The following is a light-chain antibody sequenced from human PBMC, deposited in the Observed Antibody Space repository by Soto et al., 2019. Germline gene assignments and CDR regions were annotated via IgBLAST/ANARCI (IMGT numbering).Light chain of an antibody. Sequence: QSVLTQPPSASGSPGQSVTISCIGTSSDVGGYNYVSWYQQHPGKAPKLMIYEVSKRPSGVPDRFSGSKSGNTASLTVSGLQAEDEADYYGSSFAGSSNYVFGTGTKVTVL. CDR1: SSDVGGYNY. CDR2: EVS. J-gene: IGLJ1*01. V-gene: IGLV2-8*01. CDR3: SSFAGSSNYV.